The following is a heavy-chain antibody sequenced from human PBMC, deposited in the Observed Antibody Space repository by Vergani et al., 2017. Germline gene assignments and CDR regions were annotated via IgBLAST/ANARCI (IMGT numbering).Heavy chain of an antibody. CDR1: GYSFTSYW. Sequence: EVQLVPSGAEVKKPGESLRISCKGSGYSFTSYWISWVRQMPGKGLEWMGRIDPSDSYTRYSPSFQGQVTISADKSISTAYLQWSSLKASDTAMYYCARRRIEWELLGGVYYFDYWGQGTLVTVSS. CDR2: IDPSDSYT. J-gene: IGHJ4*02. D-gene: IGHD1-26*01. CDR3: ARRRIEWELLGGVYYFDY. V-gene: IGHV5-10-1*03.